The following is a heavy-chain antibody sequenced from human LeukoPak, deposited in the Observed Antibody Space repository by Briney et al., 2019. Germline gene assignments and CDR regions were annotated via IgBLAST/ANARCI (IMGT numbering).Heavy chain of an antibody. J-gene: IGHJ4*02. CDR2: INPSGGST. Sequence: ASVKVSCTASGYTFTRYYMHWVGQAPGQGREWMGLINPSGGSTSYAQKFQGRVTITRDMSTTTVYMELSSLRSEDTAVYYCATTPNPYYFDYWGQGALVTVSS. CDR1: GYTFTRYY. CDR3: ATTPNPYYFDY. D-gene: IGHD1-14*01. V-gene: IGHV1-46*01.